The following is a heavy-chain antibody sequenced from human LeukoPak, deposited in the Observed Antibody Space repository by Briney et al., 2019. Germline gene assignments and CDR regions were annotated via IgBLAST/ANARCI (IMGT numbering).Heavy chain of an antibody. J-gene: IGHJ3*02. CDR1: GGSFSGYY. CDR3: ARVSRKRWLQPRHHAFDI. D-gene: IGHD5-24*01. Sequence: SETLSLTCAVYGGSFSGYYWSWIRQPPGKGLEWIGEINHSGSTNYNPSLKSRVTISVDTSKTQFSLKLSSVTAADTAVYYCARVSRKRWLQPRHHAFDIWGQGTMVTVSS. V-gene: IGHV4-34*01. CDR2: INHSGST.